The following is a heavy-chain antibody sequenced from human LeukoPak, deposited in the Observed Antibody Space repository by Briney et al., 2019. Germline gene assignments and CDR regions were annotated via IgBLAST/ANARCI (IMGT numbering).Heavy chain of an antibody. CDR3: ARVRNYYDSSGYYDTFDY. J-gene: IGHJ4*02. Sequence: ASVKVSCKASGYTFTSYGISWVRQAPRQGLEWMGWISAYNGNTNYAQKLQGRVTMTTDTSTSTAYMELRSLRSDDTAVYYCARVRNYYDSSGYYDTFDYWGQGTLVTVSS. CDR2: ISAYNGNT. CDR1: GYTFTSYG. D-gene: IGHD3-22*01. V-gene: IGHV1-18*01.